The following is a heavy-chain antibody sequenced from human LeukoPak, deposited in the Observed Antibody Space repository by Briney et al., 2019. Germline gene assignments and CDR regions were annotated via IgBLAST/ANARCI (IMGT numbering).Heavy chain of an antibody. J-gene: IGHJ4*01. CDR1: GFTFSSYW. D-gene: IGHD6-19*01. CDR3: ARENSGYSSGWPGY. CDR2: INTDGSST. Sequence: GGSLRLSCAASGFTFSSYWMHWVRQAPGKGLVWVSRINTDGSSTSYADSVKGRFTISRDNAKNTLYLQMNSLRAEDTAVYYCARENSGYSSGWPGYWGQRTLVTVSS. V-gene: IGHV3-74*01.